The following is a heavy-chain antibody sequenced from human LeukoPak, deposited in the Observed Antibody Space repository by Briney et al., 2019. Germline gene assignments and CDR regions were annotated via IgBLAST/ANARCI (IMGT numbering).Heavy chain of an antibody. V-gene: IGHV3-23*01. J-gene: IGHJ4*02. Sequence: PGGSLRLSCAASGFTFSSYAMSWVRQVPGKGLEWVSAISGSGGSTYYADSVKGRFTISRDNSKNTLYLQMNSLRAEDTAVYYCAKRSRYCSSTSCSITPFDYWGQGTLVTVSS. CDR1: GFTFSSYA. D-gene: IGHD2-2*01. CDR2: ISGSGGST. CDR3: AKRSRYCSSTSCSITPFDY.